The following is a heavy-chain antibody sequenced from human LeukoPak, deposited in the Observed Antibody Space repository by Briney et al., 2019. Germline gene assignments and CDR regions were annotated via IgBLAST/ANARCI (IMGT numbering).Heavy chain of an antibody. CDR1: GGSFSGYY. D-gene: IGHD6-19*01. CDR2: INHSGST. V-gene: IGHV4-34*01. CDR3: ARAKVAGPFAY. Sequence: SSETLSLTCAVYGGSFSGYYWSWIRQPQGKGLEWIGEINHSGSTNYNPSPKSRVTISVDTSKNQLSLNLSSVTAADTAVYYCARAKVAGPFAYWGQGTLVTVSS. J-gene: IGHJ4*02.